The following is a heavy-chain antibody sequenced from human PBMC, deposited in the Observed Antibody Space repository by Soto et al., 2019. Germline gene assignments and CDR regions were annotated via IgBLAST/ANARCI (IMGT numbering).Heavy chain of an antibody. CDR2: ISWNSGSI. CDR1: GFTFDDYA. D-gene: IGHD6-13*01. CDR3: AKDVKTEYSSSWYRYDY. J-gene: IGHJ4*02. V-gene: IGHV3-9*01. Sequence: GGSLRLSCAASGFTFDDYAMHWVRQAPGKGLEWVSGISWNSGSIGYADSVKGRFTISRDNAKNSLYLQMNSMRAEDTGFFFCAKDVKTEYSSSWYRYDYWGQGTLVTVSS.